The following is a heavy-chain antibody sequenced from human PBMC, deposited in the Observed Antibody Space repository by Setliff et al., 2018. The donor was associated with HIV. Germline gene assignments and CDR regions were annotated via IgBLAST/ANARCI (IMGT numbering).Heavy chain of an antibody. Sequence: SETLSLTCAVYGGSFSGYYWSWIRQPPGKGLEWIGEINHSGSTNYNPSLKSRVTISVDTSKNQFSLKLSSVTAADTAVYYCARAYRPWGQGTLVTVSS. J-gene: IGHJ5*02. V-gene: IGHV4-34*01. CDR2: INHSGST. D-gene: IGHD3-16*02. CDR1: GGSFSGYY. CDR3: ARAYRP.